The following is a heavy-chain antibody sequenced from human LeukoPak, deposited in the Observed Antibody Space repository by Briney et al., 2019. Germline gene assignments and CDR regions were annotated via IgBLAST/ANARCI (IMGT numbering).Heavy chain of an antibody. J-gene: IGHJ3*02. CDR3: ASLEDDDAFDI. CDR1: GYTFTSYD. CDR2: MNPNSGNT. Sequence: ASVKVSCKASGYTFTSYDINWVRQATGQGLEWMGWMNPNSGNTGYAQKLQGRVTMTRNTSISTAYMELSSLRSEDTAVYYCASLEDDDAFDIWGQGTMVTVSS. V-gene: IGHV1-8*01.